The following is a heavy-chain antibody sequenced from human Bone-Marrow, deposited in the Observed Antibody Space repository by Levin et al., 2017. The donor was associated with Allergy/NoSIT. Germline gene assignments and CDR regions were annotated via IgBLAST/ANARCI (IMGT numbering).Heavy chain of an antibody. CDR1: GFTFSSYG. V-gene: IGHV3-33*01. D-gene: IGHD6-13*01. J-gene: IGHJ6*02. CDR2: IWYDGSNK. CDR3: ARDQDPIFSSSWYYYYYYGMDV. Sequence: GGSLRLSCAASGFTFSSYGMHWVRQAPGKGLEWVAVIWYDGSNKYYADSVKGRFTISRDNSKNTLYLQMNSLRAEDTAVYYCARDQDPIFSSSWYYYYYYGMDVWGQGTTVTVSS.